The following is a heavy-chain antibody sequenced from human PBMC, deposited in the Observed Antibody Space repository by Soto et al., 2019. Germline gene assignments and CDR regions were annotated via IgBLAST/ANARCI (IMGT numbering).Heavy chain of an antibody. D-gene: IGHD3-16*01. V-gene: IGHV3-74*01. Sequence: PRPYWRRFGYACSNRWSPCHHQAPGKGLVWVSRVNSDGSSTSYADSVKGRFTISRDNAKNTLYLQMNSLRAEDTAVYYCARKGAEPGLFDYWGKGTLVTVSS. CDR1: GYACSNRW. CDR3: ARKGAEPGLFDY. J-gene: IGHJ4*02. CDR2: VNSDGSST.